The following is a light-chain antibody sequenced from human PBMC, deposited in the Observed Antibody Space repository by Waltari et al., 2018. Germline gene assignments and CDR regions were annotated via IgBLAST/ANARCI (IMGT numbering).Light chain of an antibody. CDR1: QSISTG. J-gene: IGKJ5*01. Sequence: DIQMTQSPSTLSASVGDRVSITCRASQSISTGLAWYQQKPGKAPKLLIYKASTLESGVPSRFSGSGSGTEFTLTISSLQPDDFATYYCQQYNGNLISFGQGTRLDSK. CDR3: QQYNGNLIS. CDR2: KAS. V-gene: IGKV1-5*03.